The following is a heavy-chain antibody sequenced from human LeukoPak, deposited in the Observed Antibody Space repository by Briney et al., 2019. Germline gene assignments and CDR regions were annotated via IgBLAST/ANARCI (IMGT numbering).Heavy chain of an antibody. CDR3: ARGGIVVVPAATDFWWFDP. D-gene: IGHD2-2*01. Sequence: GASVKVSCKASGYTFTSYGISWVRQAPGQGLEWMGIINPSGGSTSYAQKFQGRVTMTRDMSTSTVYMELSSLRSEDTAVYYCARGGIVVVPAATDFWWFDPWGQGTLVTVSS. V-gene: IGHV1-46*01. CDR1: GYTFTSYG. CDR2: INPSGGST. J-gene: IGHJ5*02.